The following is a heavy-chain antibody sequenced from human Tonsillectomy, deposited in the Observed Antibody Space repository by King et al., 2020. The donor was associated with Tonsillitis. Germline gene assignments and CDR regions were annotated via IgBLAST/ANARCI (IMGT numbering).Heavy chain of an antibody. CDR3: AKNYGGNKFYFDY. Sequence: QLVQSGGGVVQPGRSLRLSCAASGFTFSSYGMHWVRQAPGKGLEWVALISYDGSNKYYADSVKGRFTISRDNSKNTLYLQMNSLRAEDTAVYYCAKNYGGNKFYFDYWGQGTLVTVSS. CDR2: ISYDGSNK. J-gene: IGHJ4*02. D-gene: IGHD4-23*01. V-gene: IGHV3-30*18. CDR1: GFTFSSYG.